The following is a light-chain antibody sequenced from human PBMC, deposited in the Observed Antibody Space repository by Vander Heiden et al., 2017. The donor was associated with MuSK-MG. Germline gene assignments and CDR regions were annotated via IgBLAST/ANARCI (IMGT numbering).Light chain of an antibody. CDR1: QRIGSS. CDR2: GAS. J-gene: IGKJ5*01. CDR3: QQSYDTIT. V-gene: IGKV1-39*01. Sequence: EIQMTQSPSSLSASVGDKVTITCRASQRIGSSLNWYQQKPGKAPNLLIYGASTGQSGVPLRFSGGGYGTDFTLTSSRRQDEDFATYYGQQSYDTITFGQGTRLDIK.